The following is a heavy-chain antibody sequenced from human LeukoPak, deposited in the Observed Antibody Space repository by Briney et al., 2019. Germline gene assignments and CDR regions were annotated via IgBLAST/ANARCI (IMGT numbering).Heavy chain of an antibody. D-gene: IGHD1-1*01. CDR1: GYTLTSYA. J-gene: IGHJ5*02. CDR2: IHAGNGNT. Sequence: GASVKVSCKASGYTLTSYAVHWVRQAPGHRLEWMGWIHAGNGNTKYSQKFQGRVTITRDTSASTVYMELSSLRSEDTAVYYCARDITIGTTRFDPWGQGALVTVSS. CDR3: ARDITIGTTRFDP. V-gene: IGHV1-3*01.